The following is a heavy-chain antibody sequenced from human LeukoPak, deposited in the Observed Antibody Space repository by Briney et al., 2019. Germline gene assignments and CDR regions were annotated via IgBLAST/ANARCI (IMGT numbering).Heavy chain of an antibody. Sequence: GGSLRLSCATSGFTFGDYPMHWVRQAPGKGLEWVSSISWNSGTIGYADSVKGRFTISRDNAKNSLYLQMNSLRAEDTALYYCAKVAYGSGSYYNSVHFDYWGQGTLVTVSS. J-gene: IGHJ4*02. D-gene: IGHD3-10*01. V-gene: IGHV3-9*01. CDR2: ISWNSGTI. CDR1: GFTFGDYP. CDR3: AKVAYGSGSYYNSVHFDY.